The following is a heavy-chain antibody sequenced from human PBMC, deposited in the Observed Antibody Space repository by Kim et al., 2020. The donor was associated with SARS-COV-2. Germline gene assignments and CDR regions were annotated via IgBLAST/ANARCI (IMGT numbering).Heavy chain of an antibody. CDR2: IYYSGST. CDR1: GGSISSYY. D-gene: IGHD6-13*01. CDR3: ASTANRGQQLAY. V-gene: IGHV4-59*01. Sequence: SETLSLTCTVSGGSISSYYWSWIRQPPGKGLEWIGYIYYSGSTKYNASLQSRVTIAVDTSENQFSLKLTSVTAADTAVYYCASTANRGQQLAYWGQGT. J-gene: IGHJ4*02.